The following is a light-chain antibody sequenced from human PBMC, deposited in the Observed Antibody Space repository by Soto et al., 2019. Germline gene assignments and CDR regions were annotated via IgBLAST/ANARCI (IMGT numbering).Light chain of an antibody. CDR2: DVS. Sequence: QSALTQPRSVSGSPGQSVTISCTGTSSDVGGYNYVSWYQQHPGKAPKLIIYDVSKWPSGVPDRLSGSKSGNTASLTISGLQAEDEADYYCCSYAGTYTVVFGGGTKLTVL. J-gene: IGLJ2*01. V-gene: IGLV2-11*01. CDR3: CSYAGTYTVV. CDR1: SSDVGGYNY.